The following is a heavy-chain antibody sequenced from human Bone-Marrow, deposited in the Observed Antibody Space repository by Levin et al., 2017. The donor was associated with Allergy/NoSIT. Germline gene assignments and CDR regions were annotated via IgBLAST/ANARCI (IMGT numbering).Heavy chain of an antibody. Sequence: SQTLSLTCTVSGDSISTYYWSWIRQPPGKGLEWIGYIYYSGTTNYRPSLMSRVTMSVDTSRNQFSLTLSSVTAADTAVYYCARGSKFRFLAFSQRAYYHFYMDAWGKGTTVTVSS. CDR3: ARGSKFRFLAFSQRAYYHFYMDA. CDR1: GDSISTYY. V-gene: IGHV4-59*01. J-gene: IGHJ6*03. CDR2: IYYSGTT. D-gene: IGHD3-3*01.